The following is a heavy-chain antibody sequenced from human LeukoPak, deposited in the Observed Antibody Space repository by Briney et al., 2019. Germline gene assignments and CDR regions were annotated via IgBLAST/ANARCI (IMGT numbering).Heavy chain of an antibody. D-gene: IGHD1-26*01. J-gene: IGHJ4*02. CDR3: ASTRSARGSPGRFDY. Sequence: PGGSLRLSCAASGFTFSDYYMSWIRQALGKGLEWVSYISSSGSTIYYADSVKGRFTISRDNAKNTLYLQMNSLRAEDTAVYYCASTRSARGSPGRFDYWGQGTLVTVSS. CDR1: GFTFSDYY. V-gene: IGHV3-11*04. CDR2: ISSSGSTI.